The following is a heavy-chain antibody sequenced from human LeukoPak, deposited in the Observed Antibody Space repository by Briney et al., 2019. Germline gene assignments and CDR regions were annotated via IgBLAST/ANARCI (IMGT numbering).Heavy chain of an antibody. CDR2: ISSSSSYI. CDR1: GFTFSSYS. V-gene: IGHV3-21*01. CDR3: ARVLYYDFWSGYYYFDC. Sequence: GGSLRLSCAASGFTFSSYSMNWVRQAPGKGLEWVSSISSSSSYIYYADSVKGRFTISRDNAKNSLYLQMNSLRAEDTAVYYCARVLYYDFWSGYYYFDCWGQGTLVTVSS. J-gene: IGHJ4*02. D-gene: IGHD3-3*01.